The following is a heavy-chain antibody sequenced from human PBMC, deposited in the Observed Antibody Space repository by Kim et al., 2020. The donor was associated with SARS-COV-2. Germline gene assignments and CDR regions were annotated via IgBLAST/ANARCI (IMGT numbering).Heavy chain of an antibody. D-gene: IGHD3-10*01. J-gene: IGHJ4*02. Sequence: GGSLRLSCAASGFTVTNYIMTWVRQAPGKGLEWVSSISGSGDTTYYADSVKGRFTISRDGYKMYLQMNGLRADDTAIYYCAKDLRGGVILRYFDYWGQGAQVTVSS. CDR2: ISGSGDTT. CDR3: AKDLRGGVILRYFDY. V-gene: IGHV3-23*01. CDR1: GFTVTNYI.